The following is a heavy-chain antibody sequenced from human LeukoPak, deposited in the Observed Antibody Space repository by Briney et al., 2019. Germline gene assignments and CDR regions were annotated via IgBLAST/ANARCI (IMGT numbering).Heavy chain of an antibody. V-gene: IGHV3-30*18. CDR1: GFTFSSYG. CDR2: ISYDGSNK. Sequence: PGGSLRLSCAASGFTFSSYGMHWVRQAPGKGLEWVAVISYDGSNKYYADSVKGRFTISRDNSKNTLYLHMNSLRAEDTAVYYCAKVGEQLDFDYWGQGTLVTVSS. D-gene: IGHD6-6*01. J-gene: IGHJ4*02. CDR3: AKVGEQLDFDY.